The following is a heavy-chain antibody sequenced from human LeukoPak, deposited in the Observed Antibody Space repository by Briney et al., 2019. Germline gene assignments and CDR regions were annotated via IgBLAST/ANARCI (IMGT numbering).Heavy chain of an antibody. V-gene: IGHV1-18*01. Sequence: ASVKVSCKASGYTFTKNGISWVRQAPGQGLEWMGWISAYNGNTNYAQKLQGRVTMTTDTSTGTAYMELRSLRSDDTAVYYCARVKEVGSSSGWFDPWGQGTLVTVSS. CDR2: ISAYNGNT. CDR1: GYTFTKNG. J-gene: IGHJ5*02. CDR3: ARVKEVGSSSGWFDP. D-gene: IGHD6-6*01.